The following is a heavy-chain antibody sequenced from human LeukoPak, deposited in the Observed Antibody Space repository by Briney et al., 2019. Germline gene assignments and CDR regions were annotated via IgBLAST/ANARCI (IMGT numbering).Heavy chain of an antibody. J-gene: IGHJ6*03. CDR1: GFTFSSYS. CDR3: ARALPTVIVATINYMDV. V-gene: IGHV3-48*02. Sequence: GGSLRLSCAASGFTFSSYSMNWVRQAPGKGLEWVSYISSSSSTIYYADSVKGRFTISRDNAKNSLYLRMDSLRDEDTAVYYCARALPTVIVATINYMDVWGKGTTVTVSS. D-gene: IGHD5-12*01. CDR2: ISSSSSTI.